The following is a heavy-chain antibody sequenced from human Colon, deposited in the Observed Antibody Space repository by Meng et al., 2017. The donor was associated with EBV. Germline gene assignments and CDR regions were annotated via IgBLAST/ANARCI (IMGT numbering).Heavy chain of an antibody. V-gene: IGHV4-4*02. CDR2: IDDSGST. CDR1: GVSISSNIR. D-gene: IGHD1-26*01. CDR3: ARGKQDAWELLAY. Sequence: QGQVAGLGPGLVKPSGPLSLPCGVSGVSISSNIRWTWVRQPPGKGLEWIGDIDDSGSTNYNPSLNSRISISLDKSKNHFSLKVNSVTAAGTAVYYCARGKQDAWELLAYWGQGALVTVSS. J-gene: IGHJ4*02.